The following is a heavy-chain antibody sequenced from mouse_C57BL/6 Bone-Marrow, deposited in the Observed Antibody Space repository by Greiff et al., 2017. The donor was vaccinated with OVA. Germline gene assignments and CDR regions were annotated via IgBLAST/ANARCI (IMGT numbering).Heavy chain of an antibody. CDR2: IWGVGGT. CDR1: GFSLTSYG. CDR3: AKHENSNYAMDY. Sequence: QVQLQQSGPGLVAPSQSLSITCTVSGFSLTSYGVAWVRQPPGKGLEWLGVIWGVGGTNYNSALMSRLSISKDNSNSQVFVKMNSLQTDDTAMYDCAKHENSNYAMDYWGQGTSVTVSS. V-gene: IGHV2-9*01. D-gene: IGHD2-5*01. J-gene: IGHJ4*01.